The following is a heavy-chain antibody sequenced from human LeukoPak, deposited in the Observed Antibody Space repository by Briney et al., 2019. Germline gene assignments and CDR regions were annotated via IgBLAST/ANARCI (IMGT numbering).Heavy chain of an antibody. D-gene: IGHD2-2*01. CDR3: TREARVGNWFDP. J-gene: IGHJ5*02. CDR1: GYTFTDYY. CDR2: INPDNGGT. V-gene: IGHV1-2*02. Sequence: ASVKVSCRASGYTFTDYYIHWVRQAPGQGLEWMGWINPDNGGTNCAQKFQGRVTMTRDTSIRTVYMDLSRLRSDDTAVFYCTREARVGNWFDPWGQGTQVTVSS.